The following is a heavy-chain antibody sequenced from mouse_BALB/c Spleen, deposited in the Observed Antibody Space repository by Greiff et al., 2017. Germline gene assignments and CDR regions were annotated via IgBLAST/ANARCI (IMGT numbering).Heavy chain of an antibody. CDR3: TRLNTTVVEEGYFDY. Sequence: QVQLKQPGAELVRPGASVKLSCKASGYTFTSYWINWVKQRPGQGLEWIGNIYPSDSYTNYNQKFKDKATLTVDKSSSTAYMQLSSPTSEDSAVYYCTRLNTTVVEEGYFDYWGQGTTLTVSS. D-gene: IGHD1-1*01. CDR2: IYPSDSYT. J-gene: IGHJ2*01. V-gene: IGHV1-69*02. CDR1: GYTFTSYW.